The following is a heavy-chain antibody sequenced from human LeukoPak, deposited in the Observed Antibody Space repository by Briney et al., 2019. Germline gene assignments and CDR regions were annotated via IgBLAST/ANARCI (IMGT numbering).Heavy chain of an antibody. V-gene: IGHV4-38-2*02. D-gene: IGHD1-26*01. CDR2: ISDSGSA. J-gene: IGHJ6*03. CDR1: GSSMSSDYY. Sequence: KSSETLSLTCTVSGSSMSSDYYWGWIRQPPGKGLEWIGSISDSGSAYYNPSLKSRVVISVDPSKKQFSLKLSSVTAADTAVYYCARVREVFWGGTYYMDVWGKGTTVTISS. CDR3: ARVREVFWGGTYYMDV.